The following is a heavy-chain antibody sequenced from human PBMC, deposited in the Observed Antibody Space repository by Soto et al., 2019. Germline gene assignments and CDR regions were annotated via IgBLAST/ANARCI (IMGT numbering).Heavy chain of an antibody. D-gene: IGHD3-10*01. CDR3: XRVGMVRGVLSLRYYFDY. Sequence: QVQLQESGPGLVKPSETLSLTCTVSGGSISSYYWSWIRQPPGKGLEWIVYIYYSGSTNYNPSLKSRVTISVDTSKNQFSLKLSSVTAADTAVYYXXRVGMVRGVLSLRYYFDYWGQGTLVTVSS. CDR1: GGSISSYY. V-gene: IGHV4-59*01. CDR2: IYYSGST. J-gene: IGHJ4*02.